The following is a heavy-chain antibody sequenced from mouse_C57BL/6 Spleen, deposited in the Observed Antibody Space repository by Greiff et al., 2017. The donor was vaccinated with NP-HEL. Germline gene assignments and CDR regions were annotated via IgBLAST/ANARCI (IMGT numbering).Heavy chain of an antibody. D-gene: IGHD4-1*01. CDR1: GFTFSSYA. CDR3: ARGLGGYFDY. V-gene: IGHV5-4*01. CDR2: ISDGGSYT. J-gene: IGHJ2*01. Sequence: EVQWVESGGGLVKPGGSLKLSCAASGFTFSSYAMSWVRQTPEKRLEWVATISDGGSYTYYPDNVKGRFTISRDNAKNNLYLQMSHLKSEDTAMYYCARGLGGYFDYWGQGTTLTVSS.